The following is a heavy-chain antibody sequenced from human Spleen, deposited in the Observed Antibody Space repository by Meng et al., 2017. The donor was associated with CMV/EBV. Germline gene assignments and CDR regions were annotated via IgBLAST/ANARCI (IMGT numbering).Heavy chain of an antibody. D-gene: IGHD2-15*01. V-gene: IGHV1-69*05. CDR2: IITVSAKP. CDR1: GDTFNNYA. J-gene: IGHJ6*02. CDR3: ARGRGHCNSGRCEGPRYYYYAIAV. Sequence: SVKVSCKASGDTFNNYAVIWVRQAPGQGLEWMGGIITVSAKPNNAQRFQGRVTITTDESRSAVSMQLSSLRSDDTAVYYGARGRGHCNSGRCEGPRYYYYAIAVWGPGTTVTVSS.